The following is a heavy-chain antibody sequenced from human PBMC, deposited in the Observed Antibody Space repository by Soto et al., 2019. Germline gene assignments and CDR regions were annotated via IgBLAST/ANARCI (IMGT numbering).Heavy chain of an antibody. CDR2: IIPIFGTA. CDR3: AKDPTTGAFSSGPNWFDP. Sequence: SVKVSCKASGGTFSSYAISWVRQAPGQGLEWMGGIIPIFGTANYAQKFQGRVTITADESTSTAYMELSSLRSEDTAVYYCAKDPTTGAFSSGPNWFDPWGQGTLVTVSS. V-gene: IGHV1-69*13. CDR1: GGTFSSYA. J-gene: IGHJ5*02. D-gene: IGHD5-12*01.